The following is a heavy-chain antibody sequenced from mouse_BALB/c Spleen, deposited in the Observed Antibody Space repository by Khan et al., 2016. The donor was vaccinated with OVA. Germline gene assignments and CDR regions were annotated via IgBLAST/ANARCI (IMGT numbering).Heavy chain of an antibody. V-gene: IGHV3-2*02. CDR2: ISYSGST. D-gene: IGHD1-2*01. J-gene: IGHJ2*01. Sequence: VQLQESGPGLVKPSQSLSLTCTVTGYSITSGYGWNWIRQFPGNKLEWMGYISYSGSTNYNPSLKSRNSITRDTSKNPFFLQLNSVTTEGTATXYCARTARIKYWGQGTTLTVSS. CDR3: ARTARIKY. CDR1: GYSITSGYG.